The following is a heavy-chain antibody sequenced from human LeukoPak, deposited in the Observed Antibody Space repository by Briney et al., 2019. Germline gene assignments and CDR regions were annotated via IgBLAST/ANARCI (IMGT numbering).Heavy chain of an antibody. D-gene: IGHD3-22*01. Sequence: SQTLSLTCTVSGVSISSGSYYWSWIRLLPGKGLEWIGYIYYSGNTYYNPSLKTRVTISLDTPKNQFSLKLTFVTAADTAVYYCARVPDSSGYYSAAFDIWGHGTMVTVSS. V-gene: IGHV4-31*03. J-gene: IGHJ3*02. CDR3: ARVPDSSGYYSAAFDI. CDR2: IYYSGNT. CDR1: GVSISSGSYY.